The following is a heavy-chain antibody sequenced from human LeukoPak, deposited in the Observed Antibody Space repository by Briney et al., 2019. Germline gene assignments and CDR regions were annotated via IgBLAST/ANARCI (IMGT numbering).Heavy chain of an antibody. J-gene: IGHJ4*02. D-gene: IGHD2-15*01. CDR1: GYTFTSYG. Sequence: ASVKVSCKASGYTFTSYGISWVRQAPGHGLEWMGWISAYNGNTNYAQKLQGRVTMTTDTSTSTAYMELRSLRSDDTAVYYCARELVVVAATGGADYWGQGTLVTVSS. CDR3: ARELVVVAATGGADY. V-gene: IGHV1-18*01. CDR2: ISAYNGNT.